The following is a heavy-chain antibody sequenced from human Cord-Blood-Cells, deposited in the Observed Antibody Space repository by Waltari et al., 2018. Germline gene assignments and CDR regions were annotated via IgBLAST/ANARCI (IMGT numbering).Heavy chain of an antibody. D-gene: IGHD3-3*01. CDR1: GFTFSSYD. V-gene: IGHV3-13*01. J-gene: IGHJ3*02. Sequence: EVQLVESGGGLVQPGGSLRLSCAASGFTFSSYDMHWVRQATGKGLEWVAASGTAGDTYYPGSVKGRFTISRENAKNSLYLQMNSLRAGDTAVYYCARRSGDAFDIWGQGTMVTVSS. CDR2: SGTAGDT. CDR3: ARRSGDAFDI.